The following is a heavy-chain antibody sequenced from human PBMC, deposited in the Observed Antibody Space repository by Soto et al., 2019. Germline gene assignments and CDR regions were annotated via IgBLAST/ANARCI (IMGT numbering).Heavy chain of an antibody. CDR1: GGSFSGYY. CDR2: INHSGST. J-gene: IGHJ5*01. D-gene: IGHD3-16*01. Sequence: SETLSLTCAVYGGSFSGYYWTWIRQPPGTGLEWIGEINHSGSTNYNPSLKSRVTISVDTSKNQFSLKLTSVTPDDTAVYYCVRLIGNSWLDSWGQGTLVTVSS. CDR3: VRLIGNSWLDS. V-gene: IGHV4-34*01.